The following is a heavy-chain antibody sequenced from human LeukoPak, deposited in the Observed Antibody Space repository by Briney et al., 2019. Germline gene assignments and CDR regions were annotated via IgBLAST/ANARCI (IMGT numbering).Heavy chain of an antibody. J-gene: IGHJ4*02. CDR2: VFYTGTT. CDR3: AKYGSGTY. V-gene: IGHV4-39*01. D-gene: IGHD3-10*01. Sequence: SETLSLTCTVSGGSISSSRYYWAWISQPPGKGLEWIGSVFYTGTTDYNPSLNSRVTISIDTSKNQFSLNLGSVTAADSAFYYCAKYGSGTYWGQGTLVTVSS. CDR1: GGSISSSRYY.